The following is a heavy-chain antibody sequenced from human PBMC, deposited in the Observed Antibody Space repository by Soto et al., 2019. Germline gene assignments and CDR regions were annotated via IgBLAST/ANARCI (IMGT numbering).Heavy chain of an antibody. J-gene: IGHJ4*02. Sequence: PVGSLRLSCAASGFTFSSYGMHWVRQAPGKGLEWVAVISYDGSNKYYADSVKGRFTISRDNSKNTLYLQMNSLRAEDTAVYYCAKDTSITMIVVVITPLDYWGQGTLVTVSS. D-gene: IGHD3-22*01. V-gene: IGHV3-30*18. CDR2: ISYDGSNK. CDR1: GFTFSSYG. CDR3: AKDTSITMIVVVITPLDY.